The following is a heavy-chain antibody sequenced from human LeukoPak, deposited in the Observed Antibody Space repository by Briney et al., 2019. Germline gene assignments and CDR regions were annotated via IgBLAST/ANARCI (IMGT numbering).Heavy chain of an antibody. CDR3: ARSHSDWYVNTAGH. D-gene: IGHD6-19*01. CDR2: INTNTGNP. CDR1: GYTFTSYA. V-gene: IGHV7-4-1*02. Sequence: GASVKVSCKASGYTFTSYAIHWVRQAPGQGLEWMGWINTNTGNPTYAQGFTGRFVFSLDTSVSTAYLQISSLKAEDTAVYYCARSHSDWYVNTAGHWGQGTLVTVSA. J-gene: IGHJ4*02.